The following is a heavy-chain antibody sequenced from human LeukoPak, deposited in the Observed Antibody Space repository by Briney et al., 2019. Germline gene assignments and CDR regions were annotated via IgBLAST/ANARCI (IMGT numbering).Heavy chain of an antibody. CDR3: AISSTISRGGC. V-gene: IGHV3-7*01. CDR1: GFTFTSYW. CDR2: INEDGREK. Sequence: GGSLRLSCAASGFTFTSYWVSWVRQTPGKGLEWVANINEDGREKYYVDSVKGRFTISRDNAKNSLYLQMNSLRAEDTAVYYCAISSTISRGGCWGQGTLVTVSS. D-gene: IGHD2-2*01. J-gene: IGHJ4*02.